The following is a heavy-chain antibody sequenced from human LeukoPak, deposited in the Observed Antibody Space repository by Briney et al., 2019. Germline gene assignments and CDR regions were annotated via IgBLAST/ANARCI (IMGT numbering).Heavy chain of an antibody. CDR2: ISSSSSYI. CDR3: AKTSLSDPSGHYYYMDV. V-gene: IGHV3-21*01. D-gene: IGHD3-3*01. Sequence: GGSLRLSCAASGFTFSSYSMNWVRQAPGKGLEWVLSISSSSSYIYYADSVKARFTISRDNSQNTVSLQLNNLRIEDTALYYCAKTSLSDPSGHYYYMDVWGKGTTVTVSS. CDR1: GFTFSSYS. J-gene: IGHJ6*03.